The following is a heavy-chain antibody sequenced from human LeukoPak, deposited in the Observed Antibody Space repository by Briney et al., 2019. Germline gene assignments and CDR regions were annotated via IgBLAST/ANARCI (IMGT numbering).Heavy chain of an antibody. CDR1: GHTFTGYY. CDR2: INPNSGGT. Sequence: ASVKVSCKASGHTFTGYYMHWVRQAPGQGLEWMGWINPNSGGTNYAQKFQGRVTMTRDTSISTAYMELSRLRSDDTAVYYCARIQQLVRFHFDYWGQGTLVTVSS. CDR3: ARIQQLVRFHFDY. V-gene: IGHV1-2*02. J-gene: IGHJ4*02. D-gene: IGHD6-13*01.